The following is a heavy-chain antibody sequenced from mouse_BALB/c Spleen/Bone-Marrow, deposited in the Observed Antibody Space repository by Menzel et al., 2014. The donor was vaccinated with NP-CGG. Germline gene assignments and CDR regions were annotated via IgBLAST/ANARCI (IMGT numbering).Heavy chain of an antibody. Sequence: VQLQQSGPELVRPGASVKMSCKASRYTFTSYVLHWVRQKPGQGLEWIGFMNPFNDGTKYNEKFKGKATLTSDKSSSTAYMELSSLTSEDSAVYYRAREVVATDYFDYWGQGTTLTVSS. V-gene: IGHV1-14*01. CDR1: RYTFTSYV. CDR2: MNPFNDGT. CDR3: AREVVATDYFDY. D-gene: IGHD1-1*01. J-gene: IGHJ2*01.